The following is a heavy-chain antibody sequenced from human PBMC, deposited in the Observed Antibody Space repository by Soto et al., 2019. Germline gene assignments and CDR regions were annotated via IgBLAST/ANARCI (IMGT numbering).Heavy chain of an antibody. CDR3: ARNLYGTGSCDH. CDR2: MTPHSGNT. CDR1: GYTFTSYD. V-gene: IGHV1-8*02. Sequence: QVQLVQSGAEVKKPGASVKVSCKASGYTFTSYDITWVRQATGQGLEWMGWMTPHSGNTGYAQKFQGRVTMTRDTSRSTAYMELSSLPSEDTAVYYGARNLYGTGSCDHWGQGTLVTVSS. D-gene: IGHD3-10*01. J-gene: IGHJ4*02.